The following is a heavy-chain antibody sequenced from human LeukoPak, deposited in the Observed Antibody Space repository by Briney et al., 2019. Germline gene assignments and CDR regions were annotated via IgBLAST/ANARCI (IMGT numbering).Heavy chain of an antibody. Sequence: SETLSLTCTVSGGSISSYCWSWIRQPPGKGLEWIGYIYYSGSTNYNPSLKSRVTISVDTSKNQFSLKLSSVTAADTAVYYCARVPPYSSSWSFDYWGQGTLVTVSS. CDR3: ARVPPYSSSWSFDY. V-gene: IGHV4-59*01. J-gene: IGHJ4*02. D-gene: IGHD6-13*01. CDR1: GGSISSYC. CDR2: IYYSGST.